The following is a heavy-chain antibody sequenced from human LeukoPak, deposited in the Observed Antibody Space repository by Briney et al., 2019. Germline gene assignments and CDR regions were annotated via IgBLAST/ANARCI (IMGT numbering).Heavy chain of an antibody. CDR3: ARLGYSSSWYWFDP. Sequence: SETPSLTCTVSGGSISSYYWSWIRQPPGKGLEWIGYIYYSGSTNYNPSLKSRVTISVDTSKNQFSLKLSSVTAADTAVYYCARLGYSSSWYWFDPWGQGTLVTVSS. CDR1: GGSISSYY. D-gene: IGHD6-13*01. J-gene: IGHJ5*02. CDR2: IYYSGST. V-gene: IGHV4-59*08.